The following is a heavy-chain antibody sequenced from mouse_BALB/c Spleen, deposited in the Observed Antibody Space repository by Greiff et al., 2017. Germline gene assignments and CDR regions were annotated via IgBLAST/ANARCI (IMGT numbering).Heavy chain of an antibody. D-gene: IGHD1-1*01. CDR3: TRRGITTFDY. J-gene: IGHJ2*01. CDR2: IYPSDSYT. Sequence: QVQLKQPGAELVRPGASVKLSCKASGYTFTSYWINWVKQRPGQGLEWIGNIYPSDSYTNYNQKFKDKATLTVDKSSSTAYMQLSSPTSEDSAVYYCTRRGITTFDYWGQGTTLTVSS. CDR1: GYTFTSYW. V-gene: IGHV1-69*02.